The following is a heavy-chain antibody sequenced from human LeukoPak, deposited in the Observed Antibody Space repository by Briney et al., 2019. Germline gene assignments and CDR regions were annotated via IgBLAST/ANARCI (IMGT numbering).Heavy chain of an antibody. CDR1: GFTFSNYW. CDR3: ASGSWDNFDY. D-gene: IGHD6-13*01. CDR2: INQDGSEK. J-gene: IGHJ4*02. Sequence: GGSLRLSCAASGFTFSNYWMTWVRQAPGKGLEWVANINQDGSEKYYVDSVKGRFTISRDNPKKSLYLQMNSLRAEDTAVYYCASGSWDNFDYWGQGTLVTVSS. V-gene: IGHV3-7*01.